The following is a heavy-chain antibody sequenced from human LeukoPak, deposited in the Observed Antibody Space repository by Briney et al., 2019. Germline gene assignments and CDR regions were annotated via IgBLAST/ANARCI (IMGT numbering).Heavy chain of an antibody. CDR1: GGSISSSSYY. CDR3: ARESRRIAAAGPSYYMDV. J-gene: IGHJ6*03. D-gene: IGHD6-13*01. CDR2: IYYSGST. V-gene: IGHV4-39*07. Sequence: SETLSLTCTVSGGSISSSSYYWGWIRQPPGKGLEWIGSIYYSGSTYYNPSLKSRVTISVDTSKNQFSLMPNSVTAADTAVYYCARESRRIAAAGPSYYMDVWGRGTTVTVSS.